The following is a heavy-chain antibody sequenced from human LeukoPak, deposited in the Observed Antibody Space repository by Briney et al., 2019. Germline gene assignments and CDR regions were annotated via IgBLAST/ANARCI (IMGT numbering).Heavy chain of an antibody. V-gene: IGHV1-46*01. Sequence: GASVKVSCKASGGTFSSYAISWVRQAPGQGLEWMGVIDPTSGKTNYAQKFQGRVTMNRDMSTSTIYLELTSLRSDDTAFYYCARDLRTVTVAGLGVFDIWGQGTIVSVSS. CDR3: ARDLRTVTVAGLGVFDI. D-gene: IGHD6-19*01. CDR1: GGTFSSYA. CDR2: IDPTSGKT. J-gene: IGHJ3*02.